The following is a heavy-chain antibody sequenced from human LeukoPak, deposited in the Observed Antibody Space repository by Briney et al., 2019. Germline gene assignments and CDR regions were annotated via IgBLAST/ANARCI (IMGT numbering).Heavy chain of an antibody. D-gene: IGHD4-23*01. CDR2: INHSGST. J-gene: IGHJ4*02. CDR3: ASDTVADY. V-gene: IGHV4-34*01. Sequence: PSETLSLTCAGYGGSFSGDYWSWIRQPPGKGLEWIGEINHSGSTNYNPSLKSRVTISVDTSKNQFSLKLSSVTAADTAVYYCASDTVADYWGQGTLVTVSS. CDR1: GGSFSGDY.